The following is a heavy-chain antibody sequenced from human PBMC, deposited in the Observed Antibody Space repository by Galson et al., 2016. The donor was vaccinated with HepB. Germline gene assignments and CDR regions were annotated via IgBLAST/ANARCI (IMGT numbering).Heavy chain of an antibody. CDR2: ISWDGGGT. CDR3: AKDTQMEYCYSGSCYYYYGMDV. J-gene: IGHJ6*02. CDR1: GFTFDDYT. D-gene: IGHD2/OR15-2a*01. Sequence: SLRLSCAASGFTFDDYTMHWVRQAPGKGLEWVSLISWDGGGTYYADSVKGRFTISRDNSKNCLYLQMNSLKIEDTAFYYCAKDTQMEYCYSGSCYYYYGMDVWGRETTVTVS. V-gene: IGHV3-43*01.